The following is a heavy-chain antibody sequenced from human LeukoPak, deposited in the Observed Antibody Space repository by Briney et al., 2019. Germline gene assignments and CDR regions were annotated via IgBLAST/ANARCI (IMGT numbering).Heavy chain of an antibody. CDR3: ARYSSWYVDY. Sequence: SETLSLTCTVSGGSISSYYWSWIRQPPGKGLEWMGYIYYIGSTNYNPSLKSRVTISVDTSKNQFSLKLSSVTAADTAVYYCARYSSWYVDYWGQGTLVTVSS. D-gene: IGHD6-13*01. CDR2: IYYIGST. CDR1: GGSISSYY. V-gene: IGHV4-59*01. J-gene: IGHJ4*02.